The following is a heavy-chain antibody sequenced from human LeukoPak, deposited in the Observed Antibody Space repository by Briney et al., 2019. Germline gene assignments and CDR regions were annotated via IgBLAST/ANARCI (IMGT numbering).Heavy chain of an antibody. CDR1: GFTFSSYE. J-gene: IGHJ3*02. CDR3: AYTGGGHAFDI. Sequence: GGSLRLSCAASGFTFSSYEMNWVRQAPGKGLEWVSYISSSGSLIYYADSVKGRFTISRDNAKNSLYLQMNSLRAEDTAVYYCAYTGGGHAFDIWGQGTMVTVSS. CDR2: ISSSGSLI. V-gene: IGHV3-48*03. D-gene: IGHD2-15*01.